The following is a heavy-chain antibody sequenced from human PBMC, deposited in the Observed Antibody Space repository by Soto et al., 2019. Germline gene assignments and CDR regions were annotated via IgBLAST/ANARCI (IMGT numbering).Heavy chain of an antibody. CDR3: AALIGTMILNFDY. J-gene: IGHJ4*02. CDR1: GGSVSNGSYY. CDR2: IYYSGST. Sequence: PSETLSLTCTVSGGSVSNGSYYWSWIRQPPGKGLEWIGYIYYSGSTSYNPSLKSRVTISVDTSKNQFSLKLSSVTAADTAVYYCAALIGTMILNFDYWGQGTLVTVSS. V-gene: IGHV4-61*01. D-gene: IGHD3-22*01.